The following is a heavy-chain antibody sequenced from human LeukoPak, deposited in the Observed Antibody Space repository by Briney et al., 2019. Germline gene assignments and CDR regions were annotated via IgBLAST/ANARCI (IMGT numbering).Heavy chain of an antibody. CDR1: GYTFTSYA. Sequence: ASVKVSCKASGYTFTSYAMHWVRQAPGQRLEWMGWINAGNGNTKYSQKFQGRVTITRDTSASTAYRELSSLRSEDTAVYYCARGGYGGYYYGMDVWGQGTTVTVSS. J-gene: IGHJ6*02. CDR3: ARGGYGGYYYGMDV. CDR2: INAGNGNT. V-gene: IGHV1-3*01. D-gene: IGHD5-12*01.